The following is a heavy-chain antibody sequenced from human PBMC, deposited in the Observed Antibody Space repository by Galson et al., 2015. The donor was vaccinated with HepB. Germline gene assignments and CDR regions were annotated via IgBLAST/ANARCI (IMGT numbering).Heavy chain of an antibody. J-gene: IGHJ6*02. V-gene: IGHV1-46*04. CDR1: GYTFTSYY. CDR2: INPSGGST. Sequence: SVKVSCKASGYTFTSYYMHWVRQAPGQGLEWMGIINPSGGSTSYAQKLQGRVTMTRDTSTSTVYMELSSLRSEDTAVYYCARDGYKLYYYYGMDVWGQGTTVTVSS. D-gene: IGHD5-24*01. CDR3: ARDGYKLYYYYGMDV.